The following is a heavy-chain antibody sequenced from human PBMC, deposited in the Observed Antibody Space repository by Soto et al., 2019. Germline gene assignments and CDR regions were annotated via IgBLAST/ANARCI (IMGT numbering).Heavy chain of an antibody. CDR2: IKSNSDGGTT. Sequence: EVQLVESGGGLVKPGGSLRLSCAASGLTFKNAWLTWVRQAPVKGLEWIGRIKSNSDGGTTDFAAPVKGRFAISRDDSKNTLYLQMDSLKIEDTAVYYCTTELYQYASSGFHRFEYWGQGTLVTVSS. CDR1: GLTFKNAW. V-gene: IGHV3-15*01. D-gene: IGHD3-22*01. CDR3: TTELYQYASSGFHRFEY. J-gene: IGHJ4*02.